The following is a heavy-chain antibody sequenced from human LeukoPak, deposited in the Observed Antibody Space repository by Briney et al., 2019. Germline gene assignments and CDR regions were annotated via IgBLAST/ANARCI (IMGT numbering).Heavy chain of an antibody. J-gene: IGHJ4*02. CDR1: GYTLTELS. CDR3: ATEIINYDFWSLGY. D-gene: IGHD3-3*01. Sequence: ALVKVSCKVSGYTLTELSMHWVRQAPGKGLEWMGGFDPEDGETIYAQKFQGRVTMTEDTSTDTAYMELSSLRSEDTAVYYCATEIINYDFWSLGYWGQGTLVTVSS. CDR2: FDPEDGET. V-gene: IGHV1-24*01.